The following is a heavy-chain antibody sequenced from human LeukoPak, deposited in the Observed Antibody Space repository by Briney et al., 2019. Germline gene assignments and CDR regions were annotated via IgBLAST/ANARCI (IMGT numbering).Heavy chain of an antibody. CDR1: GFTFRSYA. V-gene: IGHV3-23*01. CDR2: VSGSGGGT. Sequence: GGSLRLSCAASGFTFRSYAMSWVRQAPGKGLEWVSAVSGSGGGTYYADSVKGRFTISRDSSKNTLYLQMNSLRAEDTAVYYCAKDPDSSGWYYFDYWGQGTLVTVSS. CDR3: AKDPDSSGWYYFDY. D-gene: IGHD6-19*01. J-gene: IGHJ4*02.